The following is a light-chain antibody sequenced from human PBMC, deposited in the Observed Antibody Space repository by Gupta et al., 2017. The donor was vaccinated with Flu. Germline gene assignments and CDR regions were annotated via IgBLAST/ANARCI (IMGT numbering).Light chain of an antibody. J-gene: IGKJ4*01. CDR3: QPDDELPLT. V-gene: IGKV1-33*01. CDR1: QDISKY. Sequence: PSSLSASVGDRVTITCQASQDISKYLNWYQQKPGKAPKLLIYDASKLEIGVPSRFSGVGSGTEFTLIISSLQPEDFATYYCQPDDELPLTFGGGTKVEIK. CDR2: DAS.